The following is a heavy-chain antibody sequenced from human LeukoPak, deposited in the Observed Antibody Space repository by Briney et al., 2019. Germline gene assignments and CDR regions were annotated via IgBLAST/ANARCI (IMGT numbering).Heavy chain of an antibody. V-gene: IGHV1-18*01. CDR2: ISAYNGNT. Sequence: GASVKVSCKASGYTFTSYGISWVRQAPGQGLEWMGWISAYNGNTNYAQKLQGRVTMTTDTSTSTAYMELRSLRSDDTAVYYCARNYDILTGWPQDAFDIWGQGTMVTVSS. CDR1: GYTFTSYG. CDR3: ARNYDILTGWPQDAFDI. J-gene: IGHJ3*02. D-gene: IGHD3-9*01.